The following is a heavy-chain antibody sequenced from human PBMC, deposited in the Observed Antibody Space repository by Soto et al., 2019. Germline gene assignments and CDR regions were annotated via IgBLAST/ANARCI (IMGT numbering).Heavy chain of an antibody. CDR3: AREYNWNSIYYGMDV. D-gene: IGHD1-7*01. Sequence: GAAVKVSCKASVGTFSIYAIIWVRQAPGQGPEWMGGITPIFGTANYAQKFQGRVTITADESTNTAYMELSSLRSEDTAVYYCAREYNWNSIYYGMDVWGQGTTVTVSS. J-gene: IGHJ6*02. V-gene: IGHV1-69*13. CDR1: VGTFSIYA. CDR2: ITPIFGTA.